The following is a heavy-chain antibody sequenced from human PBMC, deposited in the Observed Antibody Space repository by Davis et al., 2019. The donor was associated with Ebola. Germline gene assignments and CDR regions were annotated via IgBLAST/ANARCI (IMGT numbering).Heavy chain of an antibody. CDR2: IYPGDSDT. Sequence: GESLKISCKGSGYIFTTYWIGWVRQMSGKGLKWMGIIYPGDSDTRYSPTFHGQVTISADKSIKTAYLQWSSLMASDTAMYYCARHYYDSSAYLIYWGQGTLVTVSS. V-gene: IGHV5-51*01. CDR1: GYIFTTYW. D-gene: IGHD3-22*01. J-gene: IGHJ4*02. CDR3: ARHYYDSSAYLIY.